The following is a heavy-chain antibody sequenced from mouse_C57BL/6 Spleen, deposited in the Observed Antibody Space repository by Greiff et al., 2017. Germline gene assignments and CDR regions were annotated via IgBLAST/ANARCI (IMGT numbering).Heavy chain of an antibody. J-gene: IGHJ3*01. CDR3: ARGDGYYVWFAY. Sequence: QVQLQQPGAELVKPGASVKLSCKASGYTFTSYWMHWVKQRPGQGLEWIGMIHPNSGSTNYNEKFKSKATLTVDKSSSTAYMQLSSLTSEDSAVYYCARGDGYYVWFAYWGQGTLVTVSA. D-gene: IGHD2-3*01. CDR1: GYTFTSYW. V-gene: IGHV1-64*01. CDR2: IHPNSGST.